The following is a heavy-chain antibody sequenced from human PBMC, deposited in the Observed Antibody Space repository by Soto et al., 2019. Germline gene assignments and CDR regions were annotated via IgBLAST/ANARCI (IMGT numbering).Heavy chain of an antibody. D-gene: IGHD5-18*01. Sequence: GASVKVSCKASGLTFTSSAVQWVRQARGQRLDWIGWIVVGSGNTNYAQKFQERVTITRDMSTSTAYMELSSLRSEDTAVYYCAADGYSYGYGYYYYYGMDVWGQGTTVTVSS. CDR2: IVVGSGNT. CDR1: GLTFTSSA. CDR3: AADGYSYGYGYYYYYGMDV. J-gene: IGHJ6*02. V-gene: IGHV1-58*01.